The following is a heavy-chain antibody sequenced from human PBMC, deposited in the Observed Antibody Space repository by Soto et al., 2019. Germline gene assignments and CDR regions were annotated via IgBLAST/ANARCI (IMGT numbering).Heavy chain of an antibody. CDR2: ISGSGGST. CDR1: GFTFNNYA. D-gene: IGHD6-13*01. CDR3: AKGALGSSSWYDFDY. J-gene: IGHJ4*02. V-gene: IGHV3-23*01. Sequence: GGALRLSCAASGFTFNNYAMNWVRQAPGKGLEWVSSISGSGGSTYYADSVKGRFTISRDNSKNTLYLQMNSLRAEDTAVYYCAKGALGSSSWYDFDYWGQGTLVTVSS.